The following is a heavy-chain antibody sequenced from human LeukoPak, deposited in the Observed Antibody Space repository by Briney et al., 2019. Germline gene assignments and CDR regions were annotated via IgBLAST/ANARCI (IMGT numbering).Heavy chain of an antibody. J-gene: IGHJ4*02. CDR3: AKDQDSSGWYAPLDY. CDR2: ISGSGGST. CDR1: GFTFSSYA. D-gene: IGHD6-19*01. Sequence: GGSLRLSCAASGFTFSSYAMSWVRQAPGKGLEWVSAISGSGGSTYYADSVKGRFTISRDNSKSTLYLQMNSLRAEDTAVYYCAKDQDSSGWYAPLDYWGQGTLVTVSS. V-gene: IGHV3-23*01.